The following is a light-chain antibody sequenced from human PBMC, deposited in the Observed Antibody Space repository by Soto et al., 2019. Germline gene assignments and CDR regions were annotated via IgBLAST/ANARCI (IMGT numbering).Light chain of an antibody. CDR3: QQYYSTPPT. Sequence: DIVMTQSPDSLAVSLGERATINCKSSQSVLYSSNNKNYLAWYQQKPEQPPKLLIYCASTRESGVPDRFSGSGSGTDFTLTISSLQAEDVAVYYCQQYYSTPPTFGPGTKVDI. CDR2: CAS. CDR1: QSVLYSSNNKNY. V-gene: IGKV4-1*01. J-gene: IGKJ3*01.